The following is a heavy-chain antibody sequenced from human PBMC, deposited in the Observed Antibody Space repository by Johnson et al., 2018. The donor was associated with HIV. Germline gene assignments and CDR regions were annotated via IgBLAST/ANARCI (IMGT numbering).Heavy chain of an antibody. D-gene: IGHD3-22*01. J-gene: IGHJ3*02. CDR2: ISSSGGRT. Sequence: DVQLVESGGGLVQPGGSLRLSCAASGFTFSSYAMHWVRQAPGKGLEYVSAISSSGGRTYYANSVQGRFTVSRDNSKNTLYLKMGSLRAEDMAVYYCARERVYDKSALDAFDIWGQGTMVTVSS. CDR1: GFTFSSYA. V-gene: IGHV3-64*01. CDR3: ARERVYDKSALDAFDI.